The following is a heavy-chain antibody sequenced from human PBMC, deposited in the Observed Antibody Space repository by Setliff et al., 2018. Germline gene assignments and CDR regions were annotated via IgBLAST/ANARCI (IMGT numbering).Heavy chain of an antibody. D-gene: IGHD6-13*01. CDR1: GYSISSGYY. V-gene: IGHV4-38-2*01. CDR3: ARRGMSSSWFQGYFDY. J-gene: IGHJ4*02. Sequence: PSETLSLTCAVSGYSISSGYYWGWIRQAPGKGLEWIASIYRSGSTYYNPSLKSRVTISVDTSKNQFSLKLGSVTAADTAVYYCARRGMSSSWFQGYFDYWGQGTLVTVSS. CDR2: IYRSGST.